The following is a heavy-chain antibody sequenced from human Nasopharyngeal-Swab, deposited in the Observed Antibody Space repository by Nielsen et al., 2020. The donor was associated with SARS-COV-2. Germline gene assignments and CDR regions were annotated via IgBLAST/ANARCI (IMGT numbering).Heavy chain of an antibody. V-gene: IGHV3-48*04. CDR1: GFTFSNFR. J-gene: IGHJ6*02. Sequence: GGSLRLSCAASGFTFSNFRMNWVRQAPGKGLEWVSCISSNSDTKYYADSVKGRFTISRDNAKNSLYLEMNSLRVEDTAVYYCGRGHYGLDVWGQGTTVIVSS. CDR3: GRGHYGLDV. CDR2: ISSNSDTK.